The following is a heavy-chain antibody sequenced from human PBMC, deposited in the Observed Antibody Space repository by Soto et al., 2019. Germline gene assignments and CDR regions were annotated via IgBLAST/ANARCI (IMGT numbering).Heavy chain of an antibody. CDR3: ARSTVTSIYFDY. J-gene: IGHJ4*02. CDR1: GGSISSGGYY. Sequence: QVQLQESGPGLVKPSQTLSLTCTVSGGSISSGGYYWSWIRQHPGKGVEWIGYIYYSGSTYYNPSLKRRVTISVDPSKNQFSLKLSSVTAADTAVYYCARSTVTSIYFDYWCQGTLVTVSS. D-gene: IGHD4-17*01. V-gene: IGHV4-31*03. CDR2: IYYSGST.